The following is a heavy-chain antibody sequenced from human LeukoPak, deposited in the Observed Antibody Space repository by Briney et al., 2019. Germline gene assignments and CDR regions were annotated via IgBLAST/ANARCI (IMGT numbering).Heavy chain of an antibody. CDR2: ISETSDST. Sequence: PGGALRLSCSAPGFSLRTSSMSGVRQAPGRGREWVSYISETSDSTYYADSVKGRFPLSRDTAKNSLYLQMNSLRDEDTALYYCARDVGRGDGMDVWGLGTTVTVSS. V-gene: IGHV3-48*02. CDR3: ARDVGRGDGMDV. CDR1: GFSLRTSS. J-gene: IGHJ6*02.